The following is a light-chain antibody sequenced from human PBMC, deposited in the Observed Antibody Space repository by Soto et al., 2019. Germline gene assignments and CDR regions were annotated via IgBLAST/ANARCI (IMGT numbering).Light chain of an antibody. Sequence: QSALTQPASVSGSPGRSIAISCTGTSSDVGSYNLVSWYQQHPGKAPKLMIYEGSKRPSGISNRFSGSKSGNTASLIISGLQAEDEADYYCCSYAGSSTFYVFGSGTKVTVL. CDR2: EGS. J-gene: IGLJ1*01. V-gene: IGLV2-23*01. CDR1: SSDVGSYNL. CDR3: CSYAGSSTFYV.